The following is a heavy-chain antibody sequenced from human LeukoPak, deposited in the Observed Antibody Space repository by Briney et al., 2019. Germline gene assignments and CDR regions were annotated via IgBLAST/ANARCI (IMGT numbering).Heavy chain of an antibody. CDR2: TSGSGGST. J-gene: IGHJ3*02. CDR3: AKGRGYNYWDGFDI. V-gene: IGHV3-23*01. CDR1: GFIFGDYA. D-gene: IGHD5-24*01. Sequence: PGGSLRLSCTGSGFIFGDYAMNWVRQAPGKGLEWVSVTSGSGGSTYYGDSVKGRFTISRDNSKNTLYMQMNSLRAEDTAVYYCAKGRGYNYWDGFDIWGQGTMVTVSS.